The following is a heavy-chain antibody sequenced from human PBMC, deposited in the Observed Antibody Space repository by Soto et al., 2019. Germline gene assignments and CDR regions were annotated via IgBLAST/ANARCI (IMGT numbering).Heavy chain of an antibody. D-gene: IGHD1-26*01. J-gene: IGHJ5*02. CDR3: ARESALVGATGAWFDP. Sequence: QVQLQESGPGLVKPSETLSLTCTVSGGSISSYYWSWIRQPAGKGLEWIGRIYTSGSTNYNPSLKSRVTMSVDTSKNQFSLKLSSVTAADTAVYYCARESALVGATGAWFDPWGQGTLVTVSS. V-gene: IGHV4-4*07. CDR1: GGSISSYY. CDR2: IYTSGST.